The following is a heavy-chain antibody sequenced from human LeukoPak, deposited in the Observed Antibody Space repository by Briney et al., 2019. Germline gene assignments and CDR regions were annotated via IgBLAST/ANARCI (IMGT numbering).Heavy chain of an antibody. Sequence: GASVKVSCKASGYTFTSYGISWVRQAPGQGLEWMGWISAYNGNTNYAQELQGRVTMTTDTSTSTAYMELRSLRSDDTAVYYCAREFIGTYCGGDCSRLSEDAFDIWGQGTMVTVSS. V-gene: IGHV1-18*01. D-gene: IGHD2-21*02. CDR1: GYTFTSYG. J-gene: IGHJ3*02. CDR3: AREFIGTYCGGDCSRLSEDAFDI. CDR2: ISAYNGNT.